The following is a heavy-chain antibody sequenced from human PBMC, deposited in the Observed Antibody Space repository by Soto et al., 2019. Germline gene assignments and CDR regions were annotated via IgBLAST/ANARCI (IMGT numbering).Heavy chain of an antibody. J-gene: IGHJ6*02. CDR2: INSDGSST. Sequence: EVQLVESGGGLVQPGGSLRLSCAASGFTFSSYWMHWVRQAPGKGLVWVSRINSDGSSTSYADSVKGRSTISRDNAKNTLCRQMDSLTAGDTCVCYCAGGGSGIMDVWGQGTMVTVSS. CDR3: AGGGSGIMDV. CDR1: GFTFSSYW. D-gene: IGHD3-10*01. V-gene: IGHV3-74*01.